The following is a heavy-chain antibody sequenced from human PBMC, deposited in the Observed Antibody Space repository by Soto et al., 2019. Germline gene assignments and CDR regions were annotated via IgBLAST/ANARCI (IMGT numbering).Heavy chain of an antibody. D-gene: IGHD3-10*01. J-gene: IGHJ6*02. CDR3: ARDSVLWFGELSVDYGMDV. V-gene: IGHV1-2*04. CDR1: GYTFTGYY. Sequence: ASVKVSCKASGYTFTGYYMHWVRQAPGQGLEWMGWINPNSGGTNYAQKFQGWVTMTRNTSISTAYMEPSRLRSDDTAVYYCARDSVLWFGELSVDYGMDVWGQGTTVTVSS. CDR2: INPNSGGT.